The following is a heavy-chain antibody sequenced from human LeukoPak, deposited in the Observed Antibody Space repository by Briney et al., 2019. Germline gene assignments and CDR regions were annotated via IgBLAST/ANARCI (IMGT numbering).Heavy chain of an antibody. CDR3: AKSSTGYSSGWYLDY. Sequence: GGSLRLSCGAFGFTFDDFAIHWVRQAPGKGLEWVSGISWNSGSIGYADSVKGRFTISRDNAKNSLYLQMNSLRAEDMALYYCAKSSTGYSSGWYLDYWGQGTLVTVSS. CDR1: GFTFDDFA. J-gene: IGHJ4*02. CDR2: ISWNSGSI. D-gene: IGHD6-19*01. V-gene: IGHV3-9*03.